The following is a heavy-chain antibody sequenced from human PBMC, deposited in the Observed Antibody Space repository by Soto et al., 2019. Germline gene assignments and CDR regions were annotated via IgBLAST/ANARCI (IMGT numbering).Heavy chain of an antibody. Sequence: ASVKVSCKAPGYTFTSYAMHWVRQAPGQRLEWMGWINAGNGNTKYSQKFQGRVTITRDTSASTAYMELSSLRSEDTAVYYCARVPTRAMVGGHYDGYYFDYWGQGTLVTVSS. CDR1: GYTFTSYA. J-gene: IGHJ4*02. CDR2: INAGNGNT. D-gene: IGHD3-10*01. V-gene: IGHV1-3*01. CDR3: ARVPTRAMVGGHYDGYYFDY.